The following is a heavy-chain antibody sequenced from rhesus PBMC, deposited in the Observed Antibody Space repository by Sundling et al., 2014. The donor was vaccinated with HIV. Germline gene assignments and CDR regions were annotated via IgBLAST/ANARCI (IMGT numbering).Heavy chain of an antibody. V-gene: IGHV4-160*01. D-gene: IGHD4-29*01. Sequence: QVQLQESGPGLVKPSETLSLTCAVSGGSISGGYGWSWIRQSPGKGLEWIGRIYGSGGSTDYNPSLKSRVTISIDTSKNQFSLKLSSVTAADTAVYYCARVGSSYPDYFDYWGQGVLVTVSS. CDR3: ARVGSSYPDYFDY. CDR2: IYGSGGST. J-gene: IGHJ4*01. CDR1: GGSISGGYG.